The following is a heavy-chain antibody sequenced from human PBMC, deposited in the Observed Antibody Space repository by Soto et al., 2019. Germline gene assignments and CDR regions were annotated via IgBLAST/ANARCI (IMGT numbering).Heavy chain of an antibody. CDR2: ISGSDGT. J-gene: IGHJ4*02. V-gene: IGHV3-23*01. CDR3: AKEKDYGFNWGSDRFTSHY. CDR1: AFTFITYA. Sequence: LRLSCTASAFTFITYAMTWFRQAPGTRLELVSAISGSDGTFYATYVKGRFTISRDNSRGTVYLQMHSLRAEDSDIYYCAKEKDYGFNWGSDRFTSHYWGRGTLVTVSS. D-gene: IGHD3-16*02.